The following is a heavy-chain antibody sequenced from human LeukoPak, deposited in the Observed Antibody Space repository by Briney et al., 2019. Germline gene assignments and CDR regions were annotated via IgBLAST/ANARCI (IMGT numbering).Heavy chain of an antibody. CDR2: ISGDGGST. D-gene: IGHD4-17*01. V-gene: IGHV3-43*02. J-gene: IGHJ4*02. CDR3: ATADKAPLHGDPSPCDY. CDR1: GFTFDDYA. Sequence: PGGSLRLSCAASGFTFDDYAMHWVRQAPGKGLEWVSLISGDGGSTYYADSVKGRFTISRDNSKNSLYLQMNSLRTEDTALYYCATADKAPLHGDPSPCDYWGQGTLVTVSS.